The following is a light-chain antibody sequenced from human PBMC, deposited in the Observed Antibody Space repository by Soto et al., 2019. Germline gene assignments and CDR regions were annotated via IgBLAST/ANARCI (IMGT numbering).Light chain of an antibody. J-gene: IGKJ1*01. CDR2: AAS. Sequence: EIVLTQSPGTLSLSPGERATLSCRASQSVSNSYLAWYQQKPGQAPRLLIYAASNRATVIPDRFSGSGSGTDFTLTLSRLEPEDFAVYYCQQFPTWTFVQGTKVEIK. CDR3: QQFPTWT. V-gene: IGKV3-20*01. CDR1: QSVSNSY.